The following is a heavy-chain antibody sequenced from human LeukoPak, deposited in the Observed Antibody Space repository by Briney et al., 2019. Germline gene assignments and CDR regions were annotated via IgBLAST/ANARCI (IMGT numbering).Heavy chain of an antibody. CDR3: ARFIGYSSGWFDY. V-gene: IGHV4-59*01. J-gene: IGHJ4*02. CDR1: GGSISNYY. CDR2: IFYSVST. D-gene: IGHD6-19*01. Sequence: SETLSLTCTVSGGSISNYYWSWIRHPPRKGLEWIGYIFYSVSTNYNPSLKSRVTISVDTSKNQFSLRLSSVTAADTAVYYCARFIGYSSGWFDYWGQGTLVTVFS.